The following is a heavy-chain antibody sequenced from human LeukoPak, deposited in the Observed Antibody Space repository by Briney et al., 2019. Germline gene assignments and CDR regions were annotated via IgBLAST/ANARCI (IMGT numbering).Heavy chain of an antibody. CDR3: ASHSRELVSGFDY. J-gene: IGHJ4*02. D-gene: IGHD6-13*01. CDR1: GYTFAGYY. V-gene: IGHV1-2*02. CDR2: INPNSGGT. Sequence: ASVKVSCRASGYTFAGYYMHWVRQAPGQGLEWMGWINPNSGGTNYAQKFQGRVTMTRDTSISTAYMELSRLRSDDTAVYYCASHSRELVSGFDYWGQGTLVTVSS.